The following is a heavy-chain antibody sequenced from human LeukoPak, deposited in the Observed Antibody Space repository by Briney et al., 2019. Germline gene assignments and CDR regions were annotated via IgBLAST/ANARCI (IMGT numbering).Heavy chain of an antibody. V-gene: IGHV4-59*08. J-gene: IGHJ4*02. CDR3: ASHVTRDDYNPLEY. CDR1: GGSITHYY. CDR2: IHSSGST. D-gene: IGHD5-24*01. Sequence: SETLSLICSVSGGSITHYYWGWIRQYPEKGLEYIGYIHSSGSTNSSPALKSRVTMSLDTSKNQFSLKLSSVTAAVTAVYYCASHVTRDDYNPLEYWGQGTLVTVSS.